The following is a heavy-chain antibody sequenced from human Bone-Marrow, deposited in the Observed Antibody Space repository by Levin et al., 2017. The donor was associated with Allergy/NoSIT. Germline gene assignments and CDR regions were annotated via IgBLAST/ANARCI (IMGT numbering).Heavy chain of an antibody. CDR3: ATGGHSSGYYPDVY. CDR1: GGTFSSYT. V-gene: IGHV1-69*02. J-gene: IGHJ4*02. CDR2: ITPILGMT. Sequence: SVKVSCKASGGTFSSYTFSWVRQAPGQGLEWMGRITPILGMTNYAQKFQGRVTITADKSTSAAYLELSSLRSEDTAVYYCATGGHSSGYYPDVYWGQGALVTVSS. D-gene: IGHD3-22*01.